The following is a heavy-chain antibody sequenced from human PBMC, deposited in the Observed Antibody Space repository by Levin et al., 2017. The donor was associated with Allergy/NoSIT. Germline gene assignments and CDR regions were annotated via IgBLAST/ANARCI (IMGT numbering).Heavy chain of an antibody. CDR2: IYTSGST. D-gene: IGHD1-7*01. Sequence: SQTLSLTCTVSGGSIRSYYWSWIRQPAGKGLEWIGRIYTSGSTNYNPSLKSRVTMSVDTSKNQFSLKLSSVTAADTAVYYCARDVGGAGTTLGWFDPWGQGTLVTVSS. V-gene: IGHV4-4*07. CDR1: GGSIRSYY. CDR3: ARDVGGAGTTLGWFDP. J-gene: IGHJ5*02.